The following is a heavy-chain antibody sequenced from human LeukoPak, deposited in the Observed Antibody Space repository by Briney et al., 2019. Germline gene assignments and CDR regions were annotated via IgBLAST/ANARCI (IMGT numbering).Heavy chain of an antibody. Sequence: TSETLSLTCTVSGVSISSSSYCWGWIRQPPGKGLEWIGSICYSGSTFYNPSLKSRVTLSVDTSKNQFSLELISVTAADTALYYCARTENYIPEDCFDPWGQGTLVTVSS. D-gene: IGHD5-24*01. CDR1: GVSISSSSYC. CDR3: ARTENYIPEDCFDP. V-gene: IGHV4-39*01. CDR2: ICYSGST. J-gene: IGHJ5*02.